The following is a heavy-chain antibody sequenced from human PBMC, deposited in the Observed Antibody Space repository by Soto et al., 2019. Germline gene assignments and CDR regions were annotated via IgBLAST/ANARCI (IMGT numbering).Heavy chain of an antibody. J-gene: IGHJ6*02. CDR3: ARPAAPSGPNYYYYYGMDV. Sequence: PGESLKISCKGSGYSFTSYWIGWVRQMPGKGLEWMGIIYPGDSDTRYSPSFQGQVTISADKSISTAYLQWSSLKASDTAMYYCARPAAPSGPNYYYYYGMDVWGQGTTVTVSS. CDR2: IYPGDSDT. D-gene: IGHD2-2*01. CDR1: GYSFTSYW. V-gene: IGHV5-51*01.